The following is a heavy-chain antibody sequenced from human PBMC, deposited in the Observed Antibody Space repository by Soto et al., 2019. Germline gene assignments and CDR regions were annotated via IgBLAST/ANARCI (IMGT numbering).Heavy chain of an antibody. J-gene: IGHJ5*02. CDR3: ARQSITIFGVVMTPENWFDP. CDR2: IYYSGST. D-gene: IGHD3-3*01. V-gene: IGHV4-39*01. CDR1: GGSISSSSYY. Sequence: QLQLQESGPGLVKPSETLSLTCTVSGGSISSSSYYWGWIRQPPGKGLEWIGSIYYSGSTYYNPSLKSRVTISVVMSKNRFSLTLGSVTAADTAVYYTARQSITIFGVVMTPENWFDPWGQGTLVTVSS.